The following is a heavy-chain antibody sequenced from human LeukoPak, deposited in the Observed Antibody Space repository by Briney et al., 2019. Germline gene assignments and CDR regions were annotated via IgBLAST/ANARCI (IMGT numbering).Heavy chain of an antibody. Sequence: SVKVSCKASGGTFSCYAISWERQAPGQGLEWMGGIIPIFGTANYAQKFQGRVTITTDESTSTAYMELSSLRSEDTAVYYCARGTPLYFDYWGQGTLVTVSS. CDR1: GGTFSCYA. CDR2: IIPIFGTA. J-gene: IGHJ4*02. CDR3: ARGTPLYFDY. V-gene: IGHV1-69*05.